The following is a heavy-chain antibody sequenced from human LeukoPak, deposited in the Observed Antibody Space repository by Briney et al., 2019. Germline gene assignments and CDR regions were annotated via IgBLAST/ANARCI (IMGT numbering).Heavy chain of an antibody. J-gene: IGHJ5*02. Sequence: SETLSLTCAVYGGSFSGYYWSWIRQPPGKGLEWIGEINHSGSTNYNPSLKSRVTISVDTSKNQLSLKLSSVTAADTAVYYCARGGYCSSTSCYGPVWLPPQRRLGNWFDPWGQGTLVTVSS. V-gene: IGHV4-34*01. CDR2: INHSGST. D-gene: IGHD2-2*01. CDR1: GGSFSGYY. CDR3: ARGGYCSSTSCYGPVWLPPQRRLGNWFDP.